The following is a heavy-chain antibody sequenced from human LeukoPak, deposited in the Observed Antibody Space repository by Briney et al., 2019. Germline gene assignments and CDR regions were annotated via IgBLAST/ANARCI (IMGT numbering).Heavy chain of an antibody. J-gene: IGHJ4*02. D-gene: IGHD3-22*01. CDR3: ARVENGYYYDSSGYSFDY. Sequence: GGSLRLSCAASGFTFSSYSMNWVRQAPGKGLEWVSSISSSSSYIYYADSVKGRFTISRDNAKNSLNLQMNSLRAEDTAVYYCARVENGYYYDSSGYSFDYWGQGTLVTVSS. CDR1: GFTFSSYS. V-gene: IGHV3-21*01. CDR2: ISSSSSYI.